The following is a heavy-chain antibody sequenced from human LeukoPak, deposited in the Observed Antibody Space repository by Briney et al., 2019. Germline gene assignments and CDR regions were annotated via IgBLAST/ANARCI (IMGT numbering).Heavy chain of an antibody. CDR2: INAGNGNT. CDR3: ARAPQWLVHWFDP. J-gene: IGHJ5*02. Sequence: ASVKVSCKASGYTSTSYAMHWVRQAPGQRLEWMGWINAGNGNTKYSQKFQGRVTITRDTSASTAYMELSSLRSEDTAVYYCARAPQWLVHWFDPWGQGTLVTVSS. D-gene: IGHD6-19*01. CDR1: GYTSTSYA. V-gene: IGHV1-3*01.